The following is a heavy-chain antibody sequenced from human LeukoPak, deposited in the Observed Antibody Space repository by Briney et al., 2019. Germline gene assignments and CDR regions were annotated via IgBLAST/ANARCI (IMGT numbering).Heavy chain of an antibody. CDR3: ASFAMVKYDY. CDR2: IIPILGIA. J-gene: IGHJ4*02. Sequence: SVKVSCXASGGTFSSYTISWVRQAHGQGLEWMGRIIPILGIANYAQKFQGRVTITADKYTSTAYMELSSLRSEDTAVYYCASFAMVKYDYWGQGTLVTVSS. CDR1: GGTFSSYT. D-gene: IGHD5-18*01. V-gene: IGHV1-69*02.